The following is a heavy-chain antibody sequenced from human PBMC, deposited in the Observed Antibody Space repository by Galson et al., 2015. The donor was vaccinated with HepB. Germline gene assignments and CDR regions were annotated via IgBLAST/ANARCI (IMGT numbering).Heavy chain of an antibody. Sequence: SLRLSCAASGITFSNYAMHWVRQTPGKVLEWVAAISYDGSEQHYGDSAKGRFTISRDKSKNTLYLQMSSLRAEDTAVYYCAKGRATLGIDYIFPIWGQGTMVTVSS. CDR1: GITFSNYA. V-gene: IGHV3-30*04. D-gene: IGHD7-27*01. J-gene: IGHJ3*02. CDR2: ISYDGSEQ. CDR3: AKGRATLGIDYIFPI.